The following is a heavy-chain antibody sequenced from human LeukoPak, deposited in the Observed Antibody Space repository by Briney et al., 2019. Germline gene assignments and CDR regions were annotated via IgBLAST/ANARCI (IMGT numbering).Heavy chain of an antibody. CDR3: ASSGDYYDSSGYFDY. D-gene: IGHD3-22*01. J-gene: IGHJ4*02. V-gene: IGHV4-34*01. Sequence: CWRXIRQPPGKGLEWIGEINHSGSTNYNPSLKSRVTISVDTSKNQFSLKLSSVTAADTAVYYCASSGDYYDSSGYFDYWGQGTLVTVSS. CDR2: INHSGST. CDR1: C.